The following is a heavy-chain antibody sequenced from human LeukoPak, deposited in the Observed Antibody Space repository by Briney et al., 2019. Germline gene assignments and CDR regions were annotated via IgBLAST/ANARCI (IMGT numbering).Heavy chain of an antibody. CDR2: IYYSGST. J-gene: IGHJ4*02. CDR3: ARADDDFTLFDY. V-gene: IGHV4-59*01. D-gene: IGHD1-1*01. Sequence: SETLSLTCTVSGGSISSYYWSWIRQPPGKGLEWIGYIYYSGSTNYNPSLKSRVTISVDTSKNQLSLKLSSVTAADTAVYYCARADDDFTLFDYWGQGTLVTVSS. CDR1: GGSISSYY.